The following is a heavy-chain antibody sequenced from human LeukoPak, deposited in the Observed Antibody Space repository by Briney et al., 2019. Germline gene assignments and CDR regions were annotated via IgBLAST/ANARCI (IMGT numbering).Heavy chain of an antibody. J-gene: IGHJ6*03. V-gene: IGHV3-33*03. Sequence: GGSLRLSCAASGFTFSSYGMHWVRQAPGKGLEWMAIIWNDGSKEYYADSVKGRFTISRDNSQNTLYLEMSSLRVEDTAVYSCAKELDFWSGSYMDVWGKGTTVTVSS. CDR1: GFTFSSYG. CDR3: AKELDFWSGSYMDV. CDR2: IWNDGSKE. D-gene: IGHD3-3*01.